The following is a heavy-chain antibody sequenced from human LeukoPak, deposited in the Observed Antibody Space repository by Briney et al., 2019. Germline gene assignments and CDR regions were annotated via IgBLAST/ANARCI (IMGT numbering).Heavy chain of an antibody. CDR3: ARELSPVVKYYFEY. CDR1: GFTFSSYG. D-gene: IGHD3-22*01. CDR2: IWYDGSNK. Sequence: GGSLRLSCAASGFTFSSYGIHWVRQAPGKGLEWVAVIWYDGSNKYYADSVKGRFTIFRDNSKNTLYLQMNSLRAEDTALYYCARELSPVVKYYFEYWGQGTLVTVSP. J-gene: IGHJ4*02. V-gene: IGHV3-33*01.